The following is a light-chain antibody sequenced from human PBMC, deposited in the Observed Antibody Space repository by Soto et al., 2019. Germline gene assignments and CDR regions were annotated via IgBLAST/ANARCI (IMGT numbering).Light chain of an antibody. CDR3: QQYSLWPKT. Sequence: EVVMTQSPVTLSVSPGDRATLSCRASQSVSSNLAWFQQKFGRAPRLLMYGASTRATDVPARFSGSGSGTEFNLTLSSLQSEDFAVHFCQQYSLWPKTFGQGTRVEIK. CDR1: QSVSSN. J-gene: IGKJ1*01. CDR2: GAS. V-gene: IGKV3-15*01.